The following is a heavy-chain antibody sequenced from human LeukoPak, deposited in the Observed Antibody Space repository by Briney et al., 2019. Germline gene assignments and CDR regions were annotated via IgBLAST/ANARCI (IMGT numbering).Heavy chain of an antibody. V-gene: IGHV3-20*01. J-gene: IGHJ5*02. D-gene: IGHD6-13*01. CDR2: INWNGGST. Sequence: GGSLRLSCAASGFTFDDYGMSWVRQAPGKGLEWVSGINWNGGSTGYADSVKGRFTISRDNAKNPLYLQMNSLRAEDTALYHCARDTPAGDSTFDPWGQGTLVTVSS. CDR1: GFTFDDYG. CDR3: ARDTPAGDSTFDP.